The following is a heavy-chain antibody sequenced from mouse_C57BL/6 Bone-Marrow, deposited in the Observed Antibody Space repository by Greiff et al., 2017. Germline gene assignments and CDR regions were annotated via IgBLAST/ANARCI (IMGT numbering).Heavy chain of an antibody. D-gene: IGHD2-3*01. V-gene: IGHV1-19*01. CDR1: GYTFTDYY. Sequence: VQLQQSGPVLVKPGASVKMSCKASGYTFTDYYMNWVKQSHGKSLEWIGVINPYNGGTSYNQKFKGKATLTVDKSSSTAYMELNSLTSEDSAVYYCARHGYYPLDYWGQGTSVTVSS. CDR2: INPYNGGT. J-gene: IGHJ4*01. CDR3: ARHGYYPLDY.